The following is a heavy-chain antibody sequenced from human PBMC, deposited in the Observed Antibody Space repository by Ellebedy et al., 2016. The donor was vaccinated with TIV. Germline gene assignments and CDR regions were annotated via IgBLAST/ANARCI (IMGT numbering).Heavy chain of an antibody. CDR3: ARDSPGRGRSWELPPSDFDY. D-gene: IGHD1-26*01. CDR1: GYTFTSYG. CDR2: ISAYNGNT. Sequence: AASVKVSCKASGYTFTSYGISWVRQAPGQGLEWMGWISAYNGNTNYAQKLQGRVTMTTDTSTSTAYMELRSLRSDDTAVYYCARDSPGRGRSWELPPSDFDYWGQGTLVTVSS. V-gene: IGHV1-18*01. J-gene: IGHJ4*02.